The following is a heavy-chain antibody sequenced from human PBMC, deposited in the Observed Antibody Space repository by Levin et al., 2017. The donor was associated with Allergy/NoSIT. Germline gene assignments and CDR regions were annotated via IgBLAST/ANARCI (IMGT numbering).Heavy chain of an antibody. J-gene: IGHJ4*02. V-gene: IGHV3-23*01. D-gene: IGHD3-3*02. Sequence: GESLKISCAASGFNFSNYAMTWVRQAPGKGLEWVSTISASGGSIYYADSVKGRFTISRDTSKNTLLLQMNSLRAEDTAVYYCAKDAPRGIWYGDIDYWGQGTLVTVSS. CDR1: GFNFSNYA. CDR3: AKDAPRGIWYGDIDY. CDR2: ISASGGSI.